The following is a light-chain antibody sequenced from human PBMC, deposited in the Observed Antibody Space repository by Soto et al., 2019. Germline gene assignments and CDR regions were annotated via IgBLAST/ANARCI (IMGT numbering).Light chain of an antibody. CDR1: SSDVGSYNL. CDR2: EGS. Sequence: QSALTQPASVSGSPGQSITISCTGTSSDVGSYNLVSWYQQHPGKAPKLMIYEGSKPPSGVSNRFSGSKSGNTASLTSSGLQAEDDADYYCCSYAVSRVFGRGTTRTV. CDR3: CSYAVSRV. V-gene: IGLV2-23*01. J-gene: IGLJ3*02.